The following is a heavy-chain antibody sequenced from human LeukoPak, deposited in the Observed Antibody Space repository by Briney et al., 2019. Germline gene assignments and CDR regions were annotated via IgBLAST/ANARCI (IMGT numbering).Heavy chain of an antibody. D-gene: IGHD2-15*01. CDR2: ISGSGGST. CDR1: GFTFGSYS. CDR3: ARRDSGGAHYFDY. J-gene: IGHJ4*02. Sequence: TGGSLRLSCAASGFTFGSYSMNWVRQAPGKGLEWVSVISGSGGSTLYADSVKGRFTISRDNSRNTLYLQMNSLRAEDTAVYYCARRDSGGAHYFDYWGQGTLVTVSS. V-gene: IGHV3-23*01.